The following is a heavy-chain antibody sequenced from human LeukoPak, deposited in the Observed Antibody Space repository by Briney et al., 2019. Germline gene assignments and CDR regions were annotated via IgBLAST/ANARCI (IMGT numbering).Heavy chain of an antibody. Sequence: PSETLSLTCTVSGGSISSYYWSWIRQPPGKGLEWIGYIYYSGSTNYNPSLKSRVTISVDTSKNQFSLKLSSVTAAGTAVYYCARDLDGYNNWFDPWGQGTLVTVSS. V-gene: IGHV4-59*12. J-gene: IGHJ5*02. CDR3: ARDLDGYNNWFDP. CDR1: GGSISSYY. D-gene: IGHD5-24*01. CDR2: IYYSGST.